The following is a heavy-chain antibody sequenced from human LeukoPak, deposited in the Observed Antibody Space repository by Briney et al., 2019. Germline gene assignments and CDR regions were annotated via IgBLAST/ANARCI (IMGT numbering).Heavy chain of an antibody. Sequence: GGSLRLSCAASGFTFSSYDMTWVRQTPGKGLQWVALISRSGGTTYYADSVKGRFTISRDNSNNTLYLQMTSLRAEDTAEYYCAKRGGTESFYYYYYMDVWGKGTTVTVSS. CDR2: ISRSGGTT. D-gene: IGHD2-15*01. V-gene: IGHV3-23*01. CDR1: GFTFSSYD. J-gene: IGHJ6*03. CDR3: AKRGGTESFYYYYYMDV.